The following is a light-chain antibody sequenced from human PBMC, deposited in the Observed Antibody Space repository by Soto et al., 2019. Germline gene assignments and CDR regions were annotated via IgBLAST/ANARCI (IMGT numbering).Light chain of an antibody. V-gene: IGKV3-20*01. J-gene: IGKJ2*01. CDR2: GTS. CDR3: QQYGTLHPRYT. Sequence: PGERATLSCRDSQWMRSNSLAWYQQKPGQSPRLLIYGTSSRATGIPDRFSGSGSGTDFTLTISGLEPEDSAVYYCQQYGTLHPRYTFGQGTKLEIK. CDR1: QWMRSNS.